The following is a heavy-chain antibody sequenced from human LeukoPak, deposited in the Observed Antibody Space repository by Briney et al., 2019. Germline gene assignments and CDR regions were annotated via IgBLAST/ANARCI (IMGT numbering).Heavy chain of an antibody. Sequence: SETLSLTCNVSGGSISSYYWSWIRQPPGKGLEWIGYIYYSGSTNYNPSLKSRVTISVDTSKNQFSLKLSSVTAADTAVYYCARDWISNYYDSSGYYYGMDVWGQGTTVTVSS. CDR3: ARDWISNYYDSSGYYYGMDV. CDR1: GGSISSYY. CDR2: IYYSGST. J-gene: IGHJ6*02. V-gene: IGHV4-59*01. D-gene: IGHD3-22*01.